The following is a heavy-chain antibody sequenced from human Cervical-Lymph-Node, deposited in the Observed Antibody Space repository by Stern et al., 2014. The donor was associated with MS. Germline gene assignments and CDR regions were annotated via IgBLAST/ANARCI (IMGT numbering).Heavy chain of an antibody. Sequence: VQLLASGAEVKKPGSSMRVSCKASGGTFSSYAISWVRQAPGQGLEWMGGIIPMFGTANYAQKFQGRVTITADASTSTAYMEVSSLRSDDTAVYYCATSAGELTPEAVWGQGTTVTVFS. V-gene: IGHV1-69*01. CDR3: ATSAGELTPEAV. CDR1: GGTFSSYA. CDR2: IIPMFGTA. J-gene: IGHJ6*02. D-gene: IGHD1-26*01.